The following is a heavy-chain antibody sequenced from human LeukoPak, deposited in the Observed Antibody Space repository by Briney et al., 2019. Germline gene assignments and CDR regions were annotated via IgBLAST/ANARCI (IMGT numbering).Heavy chain of an antibody. V-gene: IGHV4-59*01. Sequence: PSQTLSLTCTVSGGSISSYYWSWIRKPPGKGLEWIGYIYYSGSTNYNPSLKSRVTISVDTSKNQFSLKLSSVTAADTAVYYCARVRDGYNYAGYYYYMDVWGKGTTVTVSS. D-gene: IGHD5-24*01. CDR3: ARVRDGYNYAGYYYYMDV. CDR2: IYYSGST. J-gene: IGHJ6*03. CDR1: GGSISSYY.